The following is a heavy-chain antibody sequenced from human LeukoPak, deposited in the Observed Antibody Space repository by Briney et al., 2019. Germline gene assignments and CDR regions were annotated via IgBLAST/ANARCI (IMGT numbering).Heavy chain of an antibody. Sequence: PGGSLRLSCAASGLTFSDYWMTWVRQAPGKGLEWVANIKQDGSQIYYVGSVNGRFTISRDNAKSSLSLQMNTLRADDTAVYYCARVARFVTAWHGVWEYWGQGTLVTVSS. CDR1: GLTFSDYW. CDR3: ARVARFVTAWHGVWEY. V-gene: IGHV3-7*05. J-gene: IGHJ4*02. D-gene: IGHD3-16*01. CDR2: IKQDGSQI.